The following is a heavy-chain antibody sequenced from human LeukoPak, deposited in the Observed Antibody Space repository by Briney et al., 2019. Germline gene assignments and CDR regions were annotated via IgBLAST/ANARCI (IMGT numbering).Heavy chain of an antibody. CDR1: GCTFSSYA. D-gene: IGHD2-2*01. CDR3: ARDPGYCSRTSCLYYYGMDV. V-gene: IGHV1-69*04. CDR2: IIPILGIA. J-gene: IGHJ6*02. Sequence: GASVKVSCKASGCTFSSYAISWVRQAPGQGLEWMGRIIPILGIANYAQKFQGRVTITADKSTSTAYMELSSLRSEDPAVYYCARDPGYCSRTSCLYYYGMDVWGQGTTVTVCS.